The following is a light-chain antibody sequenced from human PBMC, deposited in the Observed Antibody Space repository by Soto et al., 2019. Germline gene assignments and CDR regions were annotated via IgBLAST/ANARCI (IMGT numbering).Light chain of an antibody. Sequence: EIVMTQSPATLSVSPGERATLFCRASQNINNNLAWYQQKPGQAPRLLIYGAYTRATGIPATFSGSGSGTEFTLTISSLQSEDFAVYYCQQYNSWPPLTVGGGTKVDIK. CDR2: GAY. J-gene: IGKJ4*01. CDR3: QQYNSWPPLT. CDR1: QNINNN. V-gene: IGKV3-15*01.